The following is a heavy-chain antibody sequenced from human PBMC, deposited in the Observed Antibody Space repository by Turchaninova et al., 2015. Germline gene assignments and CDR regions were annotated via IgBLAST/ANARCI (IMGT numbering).Heavy chain of an antibody. CDR1: GYPISGGYY. Sequence: QVQLQESGPGLVKPSETLSLTCAVAGYPISGGYYWGWIRQPPGKGLEWIGSVYHSGSTYYNPSLKSRVTISVDTSKNQFSLNLSSVTAADTAVYYCARLGAPEGVYWGQGTLVTVSS. V-gene: IGHV4-38-2*01. CDR3: ARLGAPEGVY. J-gene: IGHJ4*02. D-gene: IGHD4/OR15-4a*01. CDR2: VYHSGST.